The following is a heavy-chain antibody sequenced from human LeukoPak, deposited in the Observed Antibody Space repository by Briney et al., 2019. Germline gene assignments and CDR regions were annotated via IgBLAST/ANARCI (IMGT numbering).Heavy chain of an antibody. CDR3: ARVGEYCSGGSCYLAY. J-gene: IGHJ4*02. CDR2: INPSGGST. Sequence: ASVKVSCKASGYTFTSYYMHWVRQAPGQGLEWMGIINPSGGSTSYAQKFQGRVTMTRDTSTGTVYMELSSLRSEDTAVYYCARVGEYCSGGSCYLAYWGQGTLVTVSS. D-gene: IGHD2-15*01. V-gene: IGHV1-46*01. CDR1: GYTFTSYY.